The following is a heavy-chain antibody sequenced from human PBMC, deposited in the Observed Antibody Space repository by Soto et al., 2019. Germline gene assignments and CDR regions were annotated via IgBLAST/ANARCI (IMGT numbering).Heavy chain of an antibody. CDR1: GGSFSGYY. CDR2: INHSGST. V-gene: IGHV4-34*01. CDR3: AKGLELPGYAFDI. Sequence: QVQLQQWGAGLLKPSETLSLTCAVYGGSFSGYYWSWIRQPPGKGLEWIGEINHSGSTNYNPSLKSRVTISVDTSKNQFSLKLSSVTAEDTAVYHCAKGLELPGYAFDIWGQGTMVTVSS. D-gene: IGHD1-7*01. J-gene: IGHJ3*02.